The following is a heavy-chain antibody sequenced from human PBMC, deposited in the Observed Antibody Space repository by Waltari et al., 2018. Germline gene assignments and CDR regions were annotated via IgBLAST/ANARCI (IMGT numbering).Heavy chain of an antibody. CDR1: GFTVSSNY. J-gene: IGHJ4*02. CDR3: ARVHTVTTYIGY. Sequence: EVQLVESGGGLIQPGGSLRLSCAASGFTVSSNYMSWVRQAPGKGLEWVSVINSGGSTYYADSVKGRFTISRDNSKNTLYLQMNSLRAEDTAVYYCARVHTVTTYIGYWGQGTLVTVSS. V-gene: IGHV3-53*01. D-gene: IGHD4-17*01. CDR2: INSGGST.